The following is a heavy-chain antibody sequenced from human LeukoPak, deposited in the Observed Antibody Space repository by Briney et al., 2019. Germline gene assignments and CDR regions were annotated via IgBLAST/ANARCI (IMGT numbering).Heavy chain of an antibody. CDR1: GFTFSSNS. D-gene: IGHD2-2*01. CDR2: ISSSGSYI. V-gene: IGHV3-21*01. CDR3: ARPSLAVPAAIPRGNYYSDY. J-gene: IGHJ4*02. Sequence: GRSLRLSCAASGFTFSSNSMNWVRQAPGKGLEWVSSISSSGSYIYYADSLKGRFTISRDNAKNSLFLQMNSLTAEDTAVYYCARPSLAVPAAIPRGNYYSDYWGQGTLVTVSS.